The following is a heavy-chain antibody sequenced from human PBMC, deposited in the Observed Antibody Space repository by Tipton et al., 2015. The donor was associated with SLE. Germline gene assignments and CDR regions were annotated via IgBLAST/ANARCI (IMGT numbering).Heavy chain of an antibody. CDR3: AREVGIDAFDI. V-gene: IGHV1-46*01. CDR1: GFTFIMYY. Sequence: QLVQSGAEVKKPGASVKVSCKASGFTFIMYYMHWVRQAPGQGLEWMGVINPSDGSTDYAQKFQGRVTMTSDTSTSTVYMDLSSLRSDDTAVYYCAREVGIDAFDIWGQGTMVTVSS. J-gene: IGHJ3*02. D-gene: IGHD2-21*01. CDR2: INPSDGST.